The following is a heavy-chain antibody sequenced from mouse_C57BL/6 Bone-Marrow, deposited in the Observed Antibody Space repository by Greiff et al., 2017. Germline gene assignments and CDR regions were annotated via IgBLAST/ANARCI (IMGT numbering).Heavy chain of an antibody. CDR3: ARTVVPPYYAMDY. CDR2: INPSSGYT. CDR1: GYTFTSYW. V-gene: IGHV1-7*01. J-gene: IGHJ4*01. D-gene: IGHD1-1*01. Sequence: VQLQQSGAELAKPGASVKLSCKASGYTFTSYWMHWVKQRPGQGLAWIGYINPSSGYTKYNQKFKDKATLTADKSSSTAYMQLSSLTYEDSAVYYCARTVVPPYYAMDYWGQGTSVTVSS.